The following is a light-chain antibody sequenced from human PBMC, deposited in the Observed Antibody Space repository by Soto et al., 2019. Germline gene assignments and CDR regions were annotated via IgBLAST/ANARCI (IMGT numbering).Light chain of an antibody. Sequence: ERVMTQSPATLSVSPGERATLSCRASQRVSSNLAWYQQKPGQAPRLLISDAANRAADNPDRFSGSGSGTDFTLTINRLEPEDFAVYYCQQYAGSPRTFGQGTKVDIK. CDR2: DAA. CDR3: QQYAGSPRT. V-gene: IGKV3-20*01. J-gene: IGKJ1*01. CDR1: QRVSSN.